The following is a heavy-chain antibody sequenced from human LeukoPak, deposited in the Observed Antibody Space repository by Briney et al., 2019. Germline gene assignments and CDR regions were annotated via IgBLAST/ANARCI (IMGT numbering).Heavy chain of an antibody. CDR1: GYTFTSYA. J-gene: IGHJ6*02. V-gene: IGHV1-3*01. Sequence: AASVKVSCKASGYTFTSYAMHWVRQAPGQRLEWMGWINAGNGNPKYSQKFQGRVTITRDTSASTAYMELSSLRSEDTAVYYCARDGRFLEWFYGMDVWGQGTTVTVSS. CDR3: ARDGRFLEWFYGMDV. CDR2: INAGNGNP. D-gene: IGHD3-3*01.